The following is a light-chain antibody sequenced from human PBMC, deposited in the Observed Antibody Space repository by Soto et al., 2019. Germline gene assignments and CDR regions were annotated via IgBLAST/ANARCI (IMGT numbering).Light chain of an antibody. CDR2: GDT. Sequence: QSVVTQPPSVSAAPGQRVTISCTGSSSNIGAGYDVHWYQQLPGTAPKLLVSGDTNRPSGVPDRFSGSKSGTSASLAITGLQAEDEADYYCQSFDSSLSGWVFGGGTQLTVL. J-gene: IGLJ7*01. CDR3: QSFDSSLSGWV. V-gene: IGLV1-40*01. CDR1: SSNIGAGYD.